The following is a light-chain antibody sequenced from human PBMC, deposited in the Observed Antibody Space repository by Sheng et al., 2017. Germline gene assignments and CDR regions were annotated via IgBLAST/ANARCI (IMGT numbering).Light chain of an antibody. V-gene: IGKV1-5*03. CDR3: QQYNDYLWT. CDR1: QSIYTW. Sequence: DIQMTQSPSTLSASVGDKVTITCRASQSIYTWLAWYQQKPGKAPKVLISKASRLESGVPSRFSGXGSGTEXTLSISSLQPDDFGTYYCQQYNDYLWTFGQGTKVDIK. J-gene: IGKJ1*01. CDR2: KAS.